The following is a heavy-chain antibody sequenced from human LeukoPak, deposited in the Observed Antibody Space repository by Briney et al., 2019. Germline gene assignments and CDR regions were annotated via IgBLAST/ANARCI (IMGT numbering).Heavy chain of an antibody. CDR2: INAGNGNT. J-gene: IGHJ4*02. CDR3: ATGPRPSYYYDRSGSYFDY. CDR1: GYTFTSYA. V-gene: IGHV1-3*01. Sequence: ASVKVSCKASGYTFTSYAMHWVRQAPGQRLEWMGWINAGNGNTKYSQEFQGRVTMTRDTSISTAYMELSRLRSDDTAVYYCATGPRPSYYYDRSGSYFDYWGQGTLVTVSS. D-gene: IGHD3-22*01.